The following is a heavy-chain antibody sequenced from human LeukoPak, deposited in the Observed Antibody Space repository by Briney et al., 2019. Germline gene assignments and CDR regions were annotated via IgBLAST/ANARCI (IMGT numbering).Heavy chain of an antibody. V-gene: IGHV1-2*02. D-gene: IGHD3-22*01. CDR2: INPNSGGT. Sequence: ASVKVSCKASGYTFTGYYMLWVRQAPGQGLEWMGWINPNSGGTNYAQKFQGRVTMTRDTSISTAYMELSRLRSDDTAVYYCARAYYYDSSGYYPAGYWGQGTLVTVSS. CDR1: GYTFTGYY. J-gene: IGHJ4*02. CDR3: ARAYYYDSSGYYPAGY.